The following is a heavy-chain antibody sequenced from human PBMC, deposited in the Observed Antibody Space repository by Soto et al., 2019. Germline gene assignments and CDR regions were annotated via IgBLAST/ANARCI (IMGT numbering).Heavy chain of an antibody. CDR3: AHTLMAGLVYYFDN. V-gene: IGHV2-5*02. CDR1: GFSLSTTRVG. J-gene: IGHJ4*02. D-gene: IGHD6-19*01. CDR2: IYWADDK. Sequence: QITLKESGPTLVKPTQTLTLTCTFSGFSLSTTRVGVGWIRQPPGKALEWLALIYWADDKRYTPFLKSRLTITKDTSKYQVVLTITNMDTMDTSTYFCAHTLMAGLVYYFDNWGQGTLFTVSS.